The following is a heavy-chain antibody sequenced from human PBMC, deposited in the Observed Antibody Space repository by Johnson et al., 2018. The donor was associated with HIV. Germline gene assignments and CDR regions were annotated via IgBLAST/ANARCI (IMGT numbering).Heavy chain of an antibody. CDR1: GFTFSSHW. J-gene: IGHJ3*02. CDR3: ARYSSSSRDTFDI. CDR2: ISSSGTTI. D-gene: IGHD6-13*01. V-gene: IGHV3-48*04. Sequence: VQLVESGGGLAQPGGSLRLSCAVSGFTFSSHWMTWVRQAPGKGLEWVSYISSSGTTIYYADSVKGRFTISRDNAKNSLYLQMNSLRAEDTAVYYCARYSSSSRDTFDIWGQGTMVTVSS.